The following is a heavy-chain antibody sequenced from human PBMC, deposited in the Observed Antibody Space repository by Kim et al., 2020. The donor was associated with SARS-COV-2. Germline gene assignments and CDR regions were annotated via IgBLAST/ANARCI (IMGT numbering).Heavy chain of an antibody. CDR1: GFTFSSYE. D-gene: IGHD2-8*01. CDR3: ARDAYCSNGVCRGCWCDP. J-gene: IGHJ5*02. V-gene: IGHV3-48*03. Sequence: GGSLRLSCAASGFTFSSYEMNWVRQAPGKGLEWVSYISSSGSTIYYADSVKGRFTISRDNAKNSLYLQMNSLRAEDTAVYYCARDAYCSNGVCRGCWCDPWGQGTLVTVSS. CDR2: ISSSGSTI.